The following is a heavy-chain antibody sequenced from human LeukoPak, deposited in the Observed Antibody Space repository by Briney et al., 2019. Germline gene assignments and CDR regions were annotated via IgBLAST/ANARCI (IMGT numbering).Heavy chain of an antibody. D-gene: IGHD2-15*01. CDR2: ISGSGGST. V-gene: IGHV3-23*01. CDR3: ATGIDIVVVVAAEYYFDY. Sequence: GRSLRLSCAASGFTFSSYAMSWVRQAPGKGLEWVSAISGSGGSTYYADSVKGRFTISRDNSKNTLYLQMNSLRAEDTAVYYCATGIDIVVVVAAEYYFDYWGQGTLVTVSS. J-gene: IGHJ4*02. CDR1: GFTFSSYA.